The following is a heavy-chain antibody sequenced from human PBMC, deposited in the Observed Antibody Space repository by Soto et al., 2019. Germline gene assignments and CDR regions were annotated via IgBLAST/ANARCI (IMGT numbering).Heavy chain of an antibody. V-gene: IGHV4-59*08. CDR3: ARRHVLLWFGELLHPLDV. J-gene: IGHJ6*02. CDR2: IYYSGST. D-gene: IGHD3-10*01. CDR1: GGSISSYY. Sequence: PSETLSLTCTVSGGSISSYYWSWIRQPPGKGLEWIGYIYYSGSTYYNPSLKSRVTISVDTSKNQFSLKLSSVTAADTAVYYCARRHVLLWFGELLHPLDVWGQGTTVTVSS.